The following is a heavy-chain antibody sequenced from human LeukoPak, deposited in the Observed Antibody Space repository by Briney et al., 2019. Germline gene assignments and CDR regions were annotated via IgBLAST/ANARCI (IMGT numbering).Heavy chain of an antibody. D-gene: IGHD3-22*01. V-gene: IGHV4-59*01. CDR2: TSYSGRT. Sequence: SETLSLTCTVSGGSISNYYWSWIRQPPGKGLECIGYTSYSGRTNYNPSLKSRATISIDTSKNQFSLKLSSVTAADTAAYYCARDQGYYDRPDWVFDYWGQGTLVTVSS. J-gene: IGHJ4*02. CDR3: ARDQGYYDRPDWVFDY. CDR1: GGSISNYY.